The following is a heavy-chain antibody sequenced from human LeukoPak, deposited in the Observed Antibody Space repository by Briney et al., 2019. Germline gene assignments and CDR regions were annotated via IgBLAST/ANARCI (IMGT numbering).Heavy chain of an antibody. V-gene: IGHV4-4*07. Sequence: RSETLSLTRTVSGGSISSYYWSWIRQPAGKGLEWIGRIYSTGSTNYNPSLKSRVTISIDAFKNQVSLRLSSVTAADTAVYYCARAPRLLDSWGQGILVTVSS. CDR2: IYSTGST. CDR1: GGSISSYY. J-gene: IGHJ4*02. CDR3: ARAPRLLDS. D-gene: IGHD1-1*01.